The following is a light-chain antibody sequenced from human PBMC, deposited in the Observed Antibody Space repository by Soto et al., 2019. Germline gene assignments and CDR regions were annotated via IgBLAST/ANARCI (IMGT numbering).Light chain of an antibody. CDR1: HHVATN. J-gene: IGKJ1*01. CDR2: GAS. Sequence: EIVMTQSPVTLSVSPGERATLSCRASHHVATNLAWYQQKPGQAPRLLIYGASTRATGISARFSGSGSGTELPLTISRLQSDDFAVYYCQQYTARPPWTFGQGTKV. V-gene: IGKV3-15*01. CDR3: QQYTARPPWT.